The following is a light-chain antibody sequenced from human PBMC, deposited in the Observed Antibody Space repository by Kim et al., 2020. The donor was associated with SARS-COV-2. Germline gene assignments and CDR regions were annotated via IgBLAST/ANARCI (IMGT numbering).Light chain of an antibody. CDR1: TSNIGKNT. Sequence: QTVTIFCSGSTSNIGKNTVNWFRQLPDTAHDPLISAYDHRPSGIPVRFSGSRSGTSASLVISGLRSEDEAEYDCAGWEYMLSSPVFGGGTQLTVL. V-gene: IGLV1-44*01. CDR3: AGWEYMLSSPV. CDR2: AYD. J-gene: IGLJ3*02.